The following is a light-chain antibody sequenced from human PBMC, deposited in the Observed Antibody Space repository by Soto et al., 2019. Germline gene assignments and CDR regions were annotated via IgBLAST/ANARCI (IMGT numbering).Light chain of an antibody. CDR3: QQYNNWPAIT. V-gene: IGKV3D-15*01. Sequence: EIVLTQSPCTLSFSPWERATLSCMASQSVSGNLAWYQQKPGQAPRLLIYGASTRATGVPARFSGSGSGTEFTLTISSLQSEDFAVYYCQQYNNWPAITFGQGTRLEIK. CDR2: GAS. CDR1: QSVSGN. J-gene: IGKJ5*01.